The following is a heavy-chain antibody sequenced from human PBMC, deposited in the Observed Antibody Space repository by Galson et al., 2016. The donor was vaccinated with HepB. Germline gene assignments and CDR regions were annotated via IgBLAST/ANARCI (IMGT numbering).Heavy chain of an antibody. CDR3: AREAGRLGDGLLDV. CDR2: IYYSGST. CDR1: GGSVFSATQY. J-gene: IGHJ6*02. V-gene: IGHV4-61*01. D-gene: IGHD3-16*01. Sequence: SETLSLTCTVSGGSVFSATQYWSWIRQSPGKGLEWIGYIYYSGSTNYSPSLRSRVTISVDTSNNHFSLKLNSVTAADTAVYYCAREAGRLGDGLLDVWGQGTTVTVSS.